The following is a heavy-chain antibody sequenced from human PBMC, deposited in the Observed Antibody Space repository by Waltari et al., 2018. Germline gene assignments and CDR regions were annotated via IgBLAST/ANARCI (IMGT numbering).Heavy chain of an antibody. V-gene: IGHV4-34*01. CDR3: ARGPVWVNNWFDP. D-gene: IGHD6-13*01. CDR1: GGSFSGYY. Sequence: QVQLQQWGAGLLKPSETLSLTCAVYGGSFSGYYWSWIRQPPGKGLEWIGEINHSGSTNYNPSLKSRVTISVDTSKNQFSLKLSSVTAADTAVYYCARGPVWVNNWFDPWGQGTLVTVSS. J-gene: IGHJ5*02. CDR2: INHSGST.